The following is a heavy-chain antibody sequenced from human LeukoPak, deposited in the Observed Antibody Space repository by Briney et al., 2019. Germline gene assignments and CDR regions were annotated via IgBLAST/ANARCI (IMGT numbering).Heavy chain of an antibody. Sequence: SETLSLTCTVSGGSISSGSYYWSWIRQPAGKGLEWIGRIYTSGSTNYNPSLKSRVTISVDTSKIQFSLKLSSVTAADTAVYYCASQLKDGYNNGVVYWGQGTLVTVSS. D-gene: IGHD5-24*01. CDR3: ASQLKDGYNNGVVY. V-gene: IGHV4-61*02. CDR1: GGSISSGSYY. J-gene: IGHJ4*02. CDR2: IYTSGST.